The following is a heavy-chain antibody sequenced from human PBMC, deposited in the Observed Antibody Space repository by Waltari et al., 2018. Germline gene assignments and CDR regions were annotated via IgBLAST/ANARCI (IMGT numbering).Heavy chain of an antibody. J-gene: IGHJ4*02. Sequence: QVQLVQSGAAVKKPGSSVKVSCKASGGTARSYGISWLRQAPGHGLGWMGGIIPNFGTANYAQKVQGSVTITADKSSSTAYMELSSLRSEDTAVYYCASGLAYCSSTSCYERFDYWGQGTLVTVSS. V-gene: IGHV1-69*14. CDR3: ASGLAYCSSTSCYERFDY. CDR2: IIPNFGTA. D-gene: IGHD2-2*01. CDR1: GGTARSYG.